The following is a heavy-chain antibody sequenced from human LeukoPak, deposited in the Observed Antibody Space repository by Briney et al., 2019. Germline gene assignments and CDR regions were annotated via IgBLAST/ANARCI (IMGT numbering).Heavy chain of an antibody. J-gene: IGHJ4*02. CDR3: GRGEGLSDY. D-gene: IGHD1-26*01. Sequence: PSETLSLTCTVSGGSISSYYWSWIRQPPGKGLEWIGYIYYSGSTNYNPSLKSRVTISVDTSKNQFSLKLSSVTAADTAVYYCGRGEGLSDYWGQGTLVTVSS. V-gene: IGHV4-59*01. CDR2: IYYSGST. CDR1: GGSISSYY.